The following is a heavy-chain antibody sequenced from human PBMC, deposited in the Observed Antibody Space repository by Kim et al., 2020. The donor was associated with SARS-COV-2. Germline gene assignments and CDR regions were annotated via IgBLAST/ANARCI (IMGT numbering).Heavy chain of an antibody. D-gene: IGHD4-4*01. J-gene: IGHJ4*02. CDR1: GGTFSSYA. V-gene: IGHV1-69*13. Sequence: SVKVSCKASGGTFSSYAISWVRQAPGQGLEWMGGIIPIFGTANYAQKFQGRVTITADESTSTAYMELSSLRSEDTAVYYCARGGGWRDYSTWFDYWGQGTLVTVSS. CDR3: ARGGGWRDYSTWFDY. CDR2: IIPIFGTA.